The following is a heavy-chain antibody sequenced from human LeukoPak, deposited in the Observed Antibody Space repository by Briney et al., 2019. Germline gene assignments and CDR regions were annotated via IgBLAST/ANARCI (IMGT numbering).Heavy chain of an antibody. Sequence: PGGSLRLSCAASGFTFSSYGMHWVRQAPGNGLDWVAVISYDGSHKYYADSVKGRFTISRDNSKNTLYLQMNSLRAEDTAVYYCAKDFSSLPLPYWGQGTLVTVFS. CDR3: AKDFSSLPLPY. J-gene: IGHJ4*02. CDR1: GFTFSSYG. V-gene: IGHV3-30*18. D-gene: IGHD3-3*01. CDR2: ISYDGSHK.